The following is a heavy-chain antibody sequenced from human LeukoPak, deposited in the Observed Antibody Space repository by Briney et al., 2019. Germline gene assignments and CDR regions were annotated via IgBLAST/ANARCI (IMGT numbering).Heavy chain of an antibody. J-gene: IGHJ4*02. D-gene: IGHD2-21*02. Sequence: PGGSLRLSCAASGFTFSSYEMNWVRQAPGKGLEWVSYISSSGSTIYYADSVKGRFTISRDNAKNSLYLQMNSLRAEDTAVYYCASTYSLFTAFDSWGQGTLVTVSS. V-gene: IGHV3-48*03. CDR3: ASTYSLFTAFDS. CDR2: ISSSGSTI. CDR1: GFTFSSYE.